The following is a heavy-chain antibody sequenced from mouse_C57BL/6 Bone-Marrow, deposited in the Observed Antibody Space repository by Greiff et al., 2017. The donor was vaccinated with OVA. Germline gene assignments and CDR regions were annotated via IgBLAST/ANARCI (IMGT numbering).Heavy chain of an antibody. D-gene: IGHD1-1*01. J-gene: IGHJ3*01. CDR1: EYEFPSHD. V-gene: IGHV5-2*01. CDR3: ARHEDYYGIAWFAY. CDR2: INSDGGST. Sequence: EVKLVESGGGLVQPGESLKLSCESTEYEFPSHDMSWVRQTPEKRLELVAAINSDGGSTYYPDTMERRIIISRDNTKKTLYLQMSSLRSEDTALYYCARHEDYYGIAWFAYWGQGTLVTVSA.